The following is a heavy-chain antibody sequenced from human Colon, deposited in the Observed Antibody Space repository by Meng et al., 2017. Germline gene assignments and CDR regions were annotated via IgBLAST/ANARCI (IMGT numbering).Heavy chain of an antibody. CDR1: GFTFSSYA. D-gene: IGHD3-9*01. Sequence: GESLKISCAASGFTFSSYAMHWVRQAPGKGLEWVAVISYDGSNKYYADSVKGRFTISRDNSKNTLYLQMNSLRAEDTAVYYCARGVLRYFDWLLGSLDAFDIWGQGTRVT. V-gene: IGHV3-30*01. CDR2: ISYDGSNK. CDR3: ARGVLRYFDWLLGSLDAFDI. J-gene: IGHJ3*02.